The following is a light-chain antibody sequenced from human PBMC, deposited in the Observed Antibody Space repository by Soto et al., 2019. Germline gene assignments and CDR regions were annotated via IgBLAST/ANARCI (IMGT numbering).Light chain of an antibody. CDR1: SSDVGGYNY. V-gene: IGLV2-14*01. J-gene: IGLJ1*01. Sequence: QSVLTQPASVSGSPGQSITISCTGTSSDVGGYNYVSWYQQHPGKAPKLMIYDVSNRPSGVSNRFSGSKSGNTAYLTISGLQAEDEADYYCSSYKSSSTYVFGTGTKVTVL. CDR3: SSYKSSSTYV. CDR2: DVS.